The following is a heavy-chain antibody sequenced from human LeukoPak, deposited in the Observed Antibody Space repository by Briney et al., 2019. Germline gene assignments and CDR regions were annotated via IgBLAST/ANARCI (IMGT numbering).Heavy chain of an antibody. CDR2: IYSGGST. CDR1: RFVFPSHG. CDR3: ASERL. J-gene: IGHJ4*02. Sequence: GGSLRLSCAASRFVFPSHGMHWVRQAPGKGLEWVSVIYSGGSTYYADSVKGRFTISRDNSKNTLYLQMNSLRAEDTAVYYCASERLWGQGTLVTVSS. V-gene: IGHV3-66*01.